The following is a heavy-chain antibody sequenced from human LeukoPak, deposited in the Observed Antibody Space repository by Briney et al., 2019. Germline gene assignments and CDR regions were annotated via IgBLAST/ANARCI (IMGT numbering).Heavy chain of an antibody. V-gene: IGHV4-30-2*02. D-gene: IGHD3-3*01. CDR2: IYYSGST. CDR3: ARSEDDFWSTYYFDY. CDR1: GGSISSGGYS. Sequence: SQTLSLTCAVSGGSISSGGYSWSWIRQPPGKGLEWIGYIYYSGSTYYNPSLKSGVTISVDTSKNQFSLKLSSVTAADTAVYYCARSEDDFWSTYYFDYWGQGTLVTVSS. J-gene: IGHJ4*02.